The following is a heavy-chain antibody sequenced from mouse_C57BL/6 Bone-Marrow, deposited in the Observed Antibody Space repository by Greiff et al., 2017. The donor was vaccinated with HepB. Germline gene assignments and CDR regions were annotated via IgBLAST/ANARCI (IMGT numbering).Heavy chain of an antibody. J-gene: IGHJ4*01. CDR2: IYPGNSAT. CDR1: GYTFTSSL. V-gene: IGHV1-5*01. CDR3: TGVWPYYYAMDY. D-gene: IGHD2-10*02. Sequence: VQLQQSGTVLARPGASVKMSCKTSGYTFTSSLMHWVKQRPGQGLEWIGAIYPGNSATSYNQKFTGKSKLTAVTSASTAYMELSSLTNEDAAVYYCTGVWPYYYAMDYWGQGTSVTVSS.